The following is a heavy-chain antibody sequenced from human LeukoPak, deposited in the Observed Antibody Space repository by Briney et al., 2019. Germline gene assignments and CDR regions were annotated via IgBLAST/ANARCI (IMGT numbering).Heavy chain of an antibody. CDR2: MNTDGRTA. CDR1: GFTFGTYL. Sequence: GGSLRLSCAASGFTFGTYLMHWVRQAPGKGLVWVSRMNTDGRTANYADSVKGRFTISRDNARSTLYLQMNSLRVDDTAVYYCATGGRYYLDNWGQGTQVTVSS. V-gene: IGHV3-74*01. J-gene: IGHJ4*02. CDR3: ATGGRYYLDN.